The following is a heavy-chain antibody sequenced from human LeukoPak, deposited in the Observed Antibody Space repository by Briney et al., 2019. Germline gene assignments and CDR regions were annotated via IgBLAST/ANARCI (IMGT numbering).Heavy chain of an antibody. CDR2: IKQDGSGK. CDR1: GFTFSSYW. V-gene: IGHV3-7*05. Sequence: GGSLRLSCAASGFTFSSYWMSWVRQAPGKGLEWVAKIKQDGSGKYYVDSVKGRFTISRDNAENSLYLQMNSLRVEDTAVYYCARSDFWSGYHRGYFDYWGLGTLVSVSS. CDR3: ARSDFWSGYHRGYFDY. J-gene: IGHJ4*02. D-gene: IGHD3-3*01.